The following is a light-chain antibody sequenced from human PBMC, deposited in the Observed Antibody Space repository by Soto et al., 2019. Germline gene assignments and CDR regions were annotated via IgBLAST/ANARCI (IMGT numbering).Light chain of an antibody. J-gene: IGLJ2*01. Sequence: QSALTQPPSASGSPGQSVTISCTGTSSDVGGYDRVSWFQQHPGKAPKLIIYGVTDRISRVPDRFSGSKSGNTASLTVSGLQAEDEADYYCASYGGRDDMIFGGGTKLTVL. CDR1: SSDVGGYDR. CDR3: ASYGGRDDMI. V-gene: IGLV2-8*01. CDR2: GVT.